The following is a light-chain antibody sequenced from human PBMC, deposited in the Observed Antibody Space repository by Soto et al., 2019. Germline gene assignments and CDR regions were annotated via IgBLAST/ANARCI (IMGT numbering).Light chain of an antibody. CDR2: GAS. CDR3: QQYYSYPLT. Sequence: EIVMTQSPATLSVSPGEGATLSCRASQSVSHNLAWYQQKPGQAPRLLIYGASTRATGIPTRFSGSGSGTEFTLTISSLQSEDFATYYCQQYYSYPLTFGGGTKVEIK. CDR1: QSVSHN. V-gene: IGKV3-15*01. J-gene: IGKJ4*01.